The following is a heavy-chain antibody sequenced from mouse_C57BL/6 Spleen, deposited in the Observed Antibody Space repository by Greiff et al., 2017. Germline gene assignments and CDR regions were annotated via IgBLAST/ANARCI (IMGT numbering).Heavy chain of an antibody. CDR3: VREYYASNYFDS. CDR1: GYTFTDYY. D-gene: IGHD1-1*01. J-gene: IGHJ2*01. V-gene: IGHV1-19*01. Sequence: EVQLQQSGPVLVKPGASVKMSCKASGYTFTDYYMNWVKQSHGKSLEWIGVINPYNGGTSYNQKFKGKATLTVDKSSSTAYMALNSLTSVDSAVYYCVREYYASNYFDSWGEGTTLTVSS. CDR2: INPYNGGT.